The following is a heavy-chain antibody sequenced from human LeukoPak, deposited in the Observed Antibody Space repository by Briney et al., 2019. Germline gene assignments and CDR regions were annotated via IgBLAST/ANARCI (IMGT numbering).Heavy chain of an antibody. J-gene: IGHJ4*02. CDR3: ARDRRGPSTTFDY. CDR1: GFTFSSYS. D-gene: IGHD5/OR15-5a*01. Sequence: PGGSLRLSCAASGFTFSSYSMNWVRQAPGKGLEWVSSISSSSSYIYYADSVKGRFTISRDDAKNSLYLQMNSLRAEDTAVYYCARDRRGPSTTFDYWGQGTLVIVSS. V-gene: IGHV3-21*01. CDR2: ISSSSSYI.